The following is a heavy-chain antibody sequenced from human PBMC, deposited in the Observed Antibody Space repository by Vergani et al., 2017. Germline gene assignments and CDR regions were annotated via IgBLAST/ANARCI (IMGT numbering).Heavy chain of an antibody. CDR1: GFTFSSYS. V-gene: IGHV3-21*01. CDR3: AKARGYSYGYDL. J-gene: IGHJ4*02. Sequence: EVQLVESGGGLVKPGGSLRLSCAASGFTFSSYSMNWVRQAPGKGLEWVSSISSSSSYIYYADSVKGRFTISRDNAKNSLYLQMNSLRAEDTAVYYCAKARGYSYGYDLWGQGTLVTVSS. CDR2: ISSSSSYI. D-gene: IGHD5-18*01.